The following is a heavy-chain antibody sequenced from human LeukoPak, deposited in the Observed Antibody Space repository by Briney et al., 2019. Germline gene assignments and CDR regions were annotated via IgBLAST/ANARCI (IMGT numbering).Heavy chain of an antibody. CDR3: ARGREAQLEYYYDY. Sequence: PSETLSLTCAVYGGSFSGYYWSWIRQPPGKGLEWIGEINHSGSTNYNPSLKSRVTISVGTSKNQFSLKLSSVTAADTAVYYCARGREAQLEYYYDYWGQGTLVTVSS. V-gene: IGHV4-34*01. J-gene: IGHJ4*02. CDR2: INHSGST. CDR1: GGSFSGYY. D-gene: IGHD6-6*01.